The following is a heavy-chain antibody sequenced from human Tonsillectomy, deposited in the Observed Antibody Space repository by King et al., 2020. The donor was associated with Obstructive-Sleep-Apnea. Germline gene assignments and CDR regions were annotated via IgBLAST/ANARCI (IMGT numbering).Heavy chain of an antibody. CDR3: AKESYGSGGFDP. Sequence: VQLVESGGGVVQPGGFLRLSCAASGFIFSSYDMHWVRQAPGKGLEWMGVISYDGSNESYADSVKGRFTISRDNSKNTLYLQMNSLSTDDTAVYYCAKESYGSGGFDPWGQGTVVTVSS. J-gene: IGHJ5*02. D-gene: IGHD3-10*01. CDR1: GFIFSSYD. CDR2: ISYDGSNE. V-gene: IGHV3-30*18.